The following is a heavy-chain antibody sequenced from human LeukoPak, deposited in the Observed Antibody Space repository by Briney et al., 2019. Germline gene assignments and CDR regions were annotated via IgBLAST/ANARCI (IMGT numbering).Heavy chain of an antibody. CDR1: ELTFSTYG. Sequence: GGSLRLSCAASELTFSTYGMHWVRQAPGKGLEWVAVISYDGSYKFYADSVKGRFTISRDNSKSTLYLQMNSLRAEGTAVYYCAKDRYSGLNTIDYWGQGTLVTVSS. V-gene: IGHV3-30*18. CDR3: AKDRYSGLNTIDY. CDR2: ISYDGSYK. J-gene: IGHJ4*02. D-gene: IGHD6-13*01.